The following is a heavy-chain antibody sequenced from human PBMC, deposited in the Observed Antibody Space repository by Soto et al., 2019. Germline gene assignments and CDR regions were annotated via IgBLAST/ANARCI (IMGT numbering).Heavy chain of an antibody. CDR2: IYYSGST. CDR1: GGSIRSYY. V-gene: IGHV4-59*01. CDR3: AIEGGYEVRWFHP. D-gene: IGHD5-12*01. J-gene: IGHJ5*02. Sequence: SETLSHSCTGSGGSIRSYYWSWFRQPPGKGLEWIWDIYYSGSTNYDPSLKSRVTISVDTSKNQFSLPLSSVTAADTAVYYCAIEGGYEVRWFHPSCQGPLVTVS.